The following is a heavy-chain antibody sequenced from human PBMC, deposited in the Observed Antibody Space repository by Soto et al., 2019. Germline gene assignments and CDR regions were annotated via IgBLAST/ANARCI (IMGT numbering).Heavy chain of an antibody. CDR1: GFTFSSYS. D-gene: IGHD3-16*01. CDR2: ISSSSSTI. V-gene: IGHV3-48*02. Sequence: PGGSLRLSCAASGFTFSSYSMNWIRQAPGKGLEWVSYISSSSSTIYYADSVMGRFTISRDNAKNSLYLQMNGLRDEDTAVYYCARAGTAFGFDAFDIWGQGTMVTVSS. CDR3: ARAGTAFGFDAFDI. J-gene: IGHJ3*02.